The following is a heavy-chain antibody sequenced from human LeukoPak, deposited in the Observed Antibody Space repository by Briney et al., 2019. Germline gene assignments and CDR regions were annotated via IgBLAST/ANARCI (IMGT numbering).Heavy chain of an antibody. CDR3: ARGNYDILTGYFGGYYYYYMDV. D-gene: IGHD3-9*01. CDR2: IYTSGST. Sequence: SETLSLTCTVSGGSISSYYWSWIRQPPGKGLEWIGYIYTSGSTNYNPFLKSRVTISVDTSKNQFSLKLSSVTAADTAVYYCARGNYDILTGYFGGYYYYYMDVWGKGTTVTVSS. CDR1: GGSISSYY. V-gene: IGHV4-4*09. J-gene: IGHJ6*03.